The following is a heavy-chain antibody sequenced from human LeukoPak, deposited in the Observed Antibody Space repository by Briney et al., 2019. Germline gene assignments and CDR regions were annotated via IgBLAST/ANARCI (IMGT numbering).Heavy chain of an antibody. CDR1: VGSISSYY. CDR3: ARQHSSSYYYFDY. J-gene: IGHJ4*02. Sequence: PETLSLTCTVSVGSISSYYWSWVRQPPGTGLKWSGYIYYTGSTNYNPSLKSRVTISINTSKNQFSLKLSSVTAADTAVYYCARQHSSSYYYFDYWGQGTLVTVSS. V-gene: IGHV4-59*08. CDR2: IYYTGST. D-gene: IGHD3-22*01.